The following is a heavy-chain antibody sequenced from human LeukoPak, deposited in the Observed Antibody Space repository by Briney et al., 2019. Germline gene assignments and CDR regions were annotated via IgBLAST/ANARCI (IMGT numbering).Heavy chain of an antibody. J-gene: IGHJ3*02. D-gene: IGHD2-15*01. CDR2: ISYDGSNK. Sequence: GGSLRLSCAASGFTFSSFAIHWVRQAPGKGLEWVAVISYDGSNKYYADSVKGRFTISRDNSKNMVYLQMNSLRAEDTAVYYCARQATVVVQAHDAFDIWGQGTMVTASS. V-gene: IGHV3-30*04. CDR1: GFTFSSFA. CDR3: ARQATVVVQAHDAFDI.